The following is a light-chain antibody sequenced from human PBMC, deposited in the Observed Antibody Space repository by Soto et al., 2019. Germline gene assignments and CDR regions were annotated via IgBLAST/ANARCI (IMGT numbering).Light chain of an antibody. CDR2: DAS. CDR3: MQALQTPPA. Sequence: DIQMTQSPSSLSASVGDRVTITCQASQDISNYLNWYQQKPGKAPKLLIYDASNLETGVPSRFSGSGSGTDFTLKISRVEAEDVGVYYCMQALQTPPAFGQGTKVDI. J-gene: IGKJ1*01. CDR1: QDISNY. V-gene: IGKV1-33*01.